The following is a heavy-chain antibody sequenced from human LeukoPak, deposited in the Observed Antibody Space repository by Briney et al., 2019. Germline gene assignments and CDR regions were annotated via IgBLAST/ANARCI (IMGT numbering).Heavy chain of an antibody. CDR1: GFSFSDHY. D-gene: IGHD6-19*01. CDR2: IKRDGSEK. J-gene: IGHJ4*02. Sequence: GGSLRLSCVASGFSFSDHYMDWVRQAPGKGLEWVANIKRDGSEKYYVDSVKGRFTISRDNAKNSLDLQMNSLRVEDTAVYYCARLGPASSGWPESFDYWGQGTLVTVSS. CDR3: ARLGPASSGWPESFDY. V-gene: IGHV3-7*03.